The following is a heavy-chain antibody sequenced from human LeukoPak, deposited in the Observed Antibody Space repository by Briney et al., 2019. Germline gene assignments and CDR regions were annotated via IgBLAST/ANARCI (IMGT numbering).Heavy chain of an antibody. Sequence: PGGSLRLSCAASGFTFSSYAMSWVRQAPGKGLEWVSAISGSGDNTYYADSVKGRFIISRDNPENTLYLQMNSLRAEDTAVYYCAKDPPQLAYCGGDCTYYYYGMDVWGQGTTVTVSS. V-gene: IGHV3-23*01. CDR1: GFTFSSYA. CDR2: ISGSGDNT. J-gene: IGHJ6*02. CDR3: AKDPPQLAYCGGDCTYYYYGMDV. D-gene: IGHD2-21*02.